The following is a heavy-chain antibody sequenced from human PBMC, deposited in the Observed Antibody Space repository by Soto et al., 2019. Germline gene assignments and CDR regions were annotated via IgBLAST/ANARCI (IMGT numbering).Heavy chain of an antibody. CDR3: ARGYSSSGGWYFDY. Sequence: GASVKVSCKASGGTFSSYAISWVRQAPGQGLEWMGGIIPIFGTANYAQKFQGRVTITADESTSTAYMELSSLRSEDTAVCYCARGYSSSGGWYFDYWGQGTLVTVSS. V-gene: IGHV1-69*13. D-gene: IGHD6-6*01. CDR2: IIPIFGTA. CDR1: GGTFSSYA. J-gene: IGHJ4*02.